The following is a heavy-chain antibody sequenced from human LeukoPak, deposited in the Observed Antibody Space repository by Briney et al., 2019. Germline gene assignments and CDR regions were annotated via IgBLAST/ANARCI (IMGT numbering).Heavy chain of an antibody. CDR2: IYYSGST. Sequence: PSETLSLTCTVPGGSISSSSYYWGWIRQPPGKGLEWIGSIYYSGSTYYSPSLKSRVTISVDTSKNQFSLKLSSVTAADTAVYYCARLDTAMVFDYWGQGTLVTVSS. V-gene: IGHV4-39*01. J-gene: IGHJ4*02. CDR1: GGSISSSSYY. D-gene: IGHD5-18*01. CDR3: ARLDTAMVFDY.